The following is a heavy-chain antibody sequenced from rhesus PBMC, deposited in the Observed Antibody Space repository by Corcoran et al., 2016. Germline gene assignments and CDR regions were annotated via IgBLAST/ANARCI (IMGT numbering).Heavy chain of an antibody. CDR3: ARDRGLNDAFDF. J-gene: IGHJ3*01. CDR2: IGGIRGSN. D-gene: IGHD6-37*01. Sequence: QVQLQESGPGLVKPSETLSLTCALSGSSISSGYGWRWIRQPPGKGLEWIGYIGGIRGSNNYNPSLKSRVTISKDTSKNQFSLKLSSVTAADTAVYYCARDRGLNDAFDFWGQGLRVTVSS. CDR1: GSSISSGYG. V-gene: IGHV4-127*01.